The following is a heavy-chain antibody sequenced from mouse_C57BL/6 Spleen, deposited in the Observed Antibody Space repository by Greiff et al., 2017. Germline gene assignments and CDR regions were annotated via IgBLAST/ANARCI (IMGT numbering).Heavy chain of an antibody. J-gene: IGHJ2*01. CDR1: GYTFTSYT. D-gene: IGHD2-14*01. Sequence: QVQLQQSGAELARPGASVKMSCKASGYTFTSYTMHWVQQRPGQGLEWIGYINPSSGYTKYNQKFKDKATLTADKSSSTAYMQLSSLTSEDSAVXYCARGGNYLDYWGQGTTLTVSS. V-gene: IGHV1-4*01. CDR2: INPSSGYT. CDR3: ARGGNYLDY.